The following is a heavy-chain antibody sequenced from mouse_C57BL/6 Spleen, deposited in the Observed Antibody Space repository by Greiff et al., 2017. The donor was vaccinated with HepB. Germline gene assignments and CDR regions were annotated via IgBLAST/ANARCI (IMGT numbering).Heavy chain of an antibody. Sequence: VQLQQSGAELVKPGASVKLSCKASGYTFTEYTIHWVKQRSGQGLEWIGWFYPGSGSIKYNEKFKDKATLTADKSSSTVYMELSRLTSEDSAVYFFARHEDYYANYGGYFEVWGTGTTVTVSS. D-gene: IGHD2-1*01. V-gene: IGHV1-62-2*01. J-gene: IGHJ1*03. CDR1: GYTFTEYT. CDR2: FYPGSGSI. CDR3: ARHEDYYANYGGYFEV.